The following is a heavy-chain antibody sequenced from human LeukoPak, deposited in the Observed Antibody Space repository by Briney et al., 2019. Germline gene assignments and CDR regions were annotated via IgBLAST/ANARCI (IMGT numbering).Heavy chain of an antibody. J-gene: IGHJ5*02. V-gene: IGHV4-59*01. CDR1: GGSISSYY. D-gene: IGHD2-2*01. Sequence: SETLSLTCTVSGGSISSYYWSWIRQPPGKGLEWIGYIYYSGSTNYNPSLKSRVTISGDTSKNQFSLKLNSLTAADTAVYYCARTTEDCSSTSCYQYWFDPWGQGTLVTVSS. CDR3: ARTTEDCSSTSCYQYWFDP. CDR2: IYYSGST.